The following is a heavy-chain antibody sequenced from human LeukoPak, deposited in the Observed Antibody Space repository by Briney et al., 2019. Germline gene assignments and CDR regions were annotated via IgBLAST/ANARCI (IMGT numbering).Heavy chain of an antibody. CDR3: AGYGSGSDYYAAS. V-gene: IGHV4-34*01. J-gene: IGHJ5*02. Sequence: SETLSLTCAVYGASFSTYYWSWIRQPPGKGLEWIGEINHRGSTNYNPSLKSRVTISVDTSKSHFSLRLSSVTAADTAVYYCAGYGSGSDYYAASWGQGTLVTVSS. CDR1: GASFSTYY. D-gene: IGHD3-10*01. CDR2: INHRGST.